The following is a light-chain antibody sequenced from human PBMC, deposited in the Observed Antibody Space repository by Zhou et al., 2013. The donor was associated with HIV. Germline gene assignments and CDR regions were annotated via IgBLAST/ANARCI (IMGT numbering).Light chain of an antibody. CDR1: QSVGNN. Sequence: DIVMTQSPTTLSVSPGERAILSCRASQSVGNNLAWYQQKPGQAPRLLIYGASTRATDIPARFSGSGSGTDFTLTISRLEPEDFAVYYCQQYGSSPITFGQGTRLEIK. CDR2: GAS. J-gene: IGKJ5*01. V-gene: IGKV3-15*01. CDR3: QQYGSSPIT.